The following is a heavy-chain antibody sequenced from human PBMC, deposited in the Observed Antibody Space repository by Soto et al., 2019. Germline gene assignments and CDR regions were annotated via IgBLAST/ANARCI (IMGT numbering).Heavy chain of an antibody. CDR2: TYYRSKWFN. V-gene: IGHV6-1*01. Sequence: SQTLSLTCAISGDSVSSNRAAWNWIRQSPSRGLEWLGRTYYRSKWFNDYAVSVKSRITINPDTSKNQFSLQLNSVTPEDTAAYYCARDPPDFHSAFDYWGQGTLVTVSS. CDR3: ARDPPDFHSAFDY. CDR1: GDSVSSNRAA. D-gene: IGHD4-4*01. J-gene: IGHJ4*02.